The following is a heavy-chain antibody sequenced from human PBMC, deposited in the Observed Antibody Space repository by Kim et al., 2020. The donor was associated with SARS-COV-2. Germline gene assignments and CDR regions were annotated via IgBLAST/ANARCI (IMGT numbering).Heavy chain of an antibody. Sequence: AASVRGRFTITRDDSKNSLYLQMTSLKTEDTAVYYCARSITTADPFFFDYWGQGTLVIVSS. D-gene: IGHD6-13*01. J-gene: IGHJ4*02. V-gene: IGHV3-72*01. CDR3: ARSITTADPFFFDY.